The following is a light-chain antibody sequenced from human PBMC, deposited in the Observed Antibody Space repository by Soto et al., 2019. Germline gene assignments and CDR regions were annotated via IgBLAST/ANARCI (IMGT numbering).Light chain of an antibody. CDR1: SSDVGGYNY. Sequence: QSVLTQPASVSGSPGQSITISCTGTSSDVGGYNYVSWYQQHPGKAPKLMIYDVRNRPSGVSNRFSGSKSVNTASLTISGLQAEDEADYYCSSYTTISTYVFGPGTKVTV. CDR3: SSYTTISTYV. V-gene: IGLV2-14*01. CDR2: DVR. J-gene: IGLJ1*01.